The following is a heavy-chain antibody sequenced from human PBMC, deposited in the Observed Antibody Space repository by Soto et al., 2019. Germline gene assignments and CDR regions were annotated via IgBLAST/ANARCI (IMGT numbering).Heavy chain of an antibody. CDR2: IIPIFGTA. CDR3: XXXXXXXVSYYYGMDV. CDR1: GGTFSSYA. Sequence: QVQLVQSGAEVKKPGSSVKVSCKASGGTFSSYAISWVRQAPGQGLEWMGGIIPIFGTANYAQKFQGRVTITADESTSTAXXXXXXLXXEDXXXXXXXXXXXXXVSYYYGMDVWGQGTTVTVSS. V-gene: IGHV1-69*12. J-gene: IGHJ6*02.